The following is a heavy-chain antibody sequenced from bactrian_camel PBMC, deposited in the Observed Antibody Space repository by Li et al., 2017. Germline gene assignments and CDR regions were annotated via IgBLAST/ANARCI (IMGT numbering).Heavy chain of an antibody. V-gene: IGHV3S1*01. J-gene: IGHJ4*01. CDR2: IKDGGGNT. CDR1: GFTFSNYG. Sequence: QVQLVESGGGLVQPGGSLRLSCVAPGFTFSNYGMFWVRQAPGKGLEWVSSIKGGIKDGGGNTYYAVSVKGRFTISRDDRKNTVYLRMNNLNPEDTAMYYCATAGVSMSASWDGKSGVLGPGDPGHRL. D-gene: IGHD2*01. CDR3: ATAGVSMSASWDGKSGV.